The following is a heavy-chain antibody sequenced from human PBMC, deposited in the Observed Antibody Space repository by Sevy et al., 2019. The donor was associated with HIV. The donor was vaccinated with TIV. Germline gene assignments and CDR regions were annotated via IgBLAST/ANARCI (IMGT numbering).Heavy chain of an antibody. D-gene: IGHD3-22*01. CDR1: GFPFNNYA. V-gene: IGHV3-30*02. Sequence: GGSLRLSCEASGFPFNNYAMQWVRQAPGKGLEWVALIRFDGSEKYYADSVKGRFTISRDNSKNTLFLQMTRLKTEDTAVYYWAKVRSYYESTVHFWGQGALVTVSS. CDR2: IRFDGSEK. J-gene: IGHJ1*01. CDR3: AKVRSYYESTVHF.